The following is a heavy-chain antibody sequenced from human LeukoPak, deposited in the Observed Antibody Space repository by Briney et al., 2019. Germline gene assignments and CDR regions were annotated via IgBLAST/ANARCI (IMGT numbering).Heavy chain of an antibody. J-gene: IGHJ6*03. D-gene: IGHD2-21*02. Sequence: SETLSFTCIVSGGSISSFYWSWIRQPAGKGLEWIGRIDTSGSTNYSPSLKSRVTMSVDPSKNQFSLKLSSVTAADTAVYYCARLAVTGAGELTYYYDYMDVWGKGSTVTVSS. CDR2: IDTSGST. CDR3: ARLAVTGAGELTYYYDYMDV. V-gene: IGHV4-4*07. CDR1: GGSISSFY.